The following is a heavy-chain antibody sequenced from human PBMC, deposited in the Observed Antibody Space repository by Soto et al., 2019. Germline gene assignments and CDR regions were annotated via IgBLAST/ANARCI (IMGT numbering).Heavy chain of an antibody. V-gene: IGHV3-74*01. CDR2: INPDGSST. CDR3: ATASYYYGMDV. Sequence: EVQLVESGGGLVQPEGSLRLSCAGSGFTLNNYWMHWVRQTPGKGLVWVSRINPDGSSTSYADSVKGRFTISRDNAKNTVYLQMNSLRVEDTAAYYCATASYYYGMDVCGQGNAVTVSS. D-gene: IGHD3-16*01. J-gene: IGHJ6*02. CDR1: GFTLNNYW.